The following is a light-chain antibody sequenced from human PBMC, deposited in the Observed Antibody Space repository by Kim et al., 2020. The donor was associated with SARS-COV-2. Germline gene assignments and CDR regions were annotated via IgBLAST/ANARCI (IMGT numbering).Light chain of an antibody. V-gene: IGKV3-15*01. CDR1: QSISNH. Sequence: EIVMTQSPATLSVSPGEEATLFCRASQSISNHLAWYQQKPGQAPRLLIYAASTRAPTFPDRFSGGGSGTEFTLTITNLQSEDFAVYYCQQYNNRPLTFGGGTKVDIK. J-gene: IGKJ4*02. CDR2: AAS. CDR3: QQYNNRPLT.